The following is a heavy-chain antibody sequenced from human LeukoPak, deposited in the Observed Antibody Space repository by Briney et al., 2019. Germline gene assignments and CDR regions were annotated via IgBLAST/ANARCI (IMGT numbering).Heavy chain of an antibody. D-gene: IGHD4-17*01. CDR3: ARQSTVTTFAFDI. CDR1: GGSFSGYY. CDR2: INHSGSN. V-gene: IGHV4-34*01. J-gene: IGHJ3*02. Sequence: PSETLSLTCAVDGGSFSGYYWSWIRQPPGKGREWIGEINHSGSNNYNPSLKSRVIISVDTSKNQFSLKLSSVTAAATAVYYCARQSTVTTFAFDIWGRGTMVTVSS.